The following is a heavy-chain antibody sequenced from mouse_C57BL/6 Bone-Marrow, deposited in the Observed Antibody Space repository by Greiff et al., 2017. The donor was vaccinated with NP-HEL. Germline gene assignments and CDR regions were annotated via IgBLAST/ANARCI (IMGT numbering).Heavy chain of an antibody. V-gene: IGHV5-6*01. CDR3: ARPPYYYGSRIYWYFDV. CDR2: ISSGGSYT. J-gene: IGHJ1*03. Sequence: EVMLVESGGDLVKPGGSLKLSCAASGFTFSSYGMSWVRQTPDKRLEWVATISSGGSYTYYPDSVKGRFTISRDNAKNTLYLQMSSLKSEDTAMYYCARPPYYYGSRIYWYFDVWGTGTTVTVSS. CDR1: GFTFSSYG. D-gene: IGHD1-1*01.